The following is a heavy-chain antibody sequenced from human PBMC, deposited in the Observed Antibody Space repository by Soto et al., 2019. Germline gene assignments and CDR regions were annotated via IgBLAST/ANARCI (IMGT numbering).Heavy chain of an antibody. CDR3: AKEGTRDSSGSADY. CDR2: ISGSGGST. Sequence: GGPLRLSCAASGFTFSSYAMSWVRQAPGKGLEWVSAISGSGGSTYYADSVKGRFTISRDNSKNTLYLQMNSLRAEDTAVYYCAKEGTRDSSGSADYWGQGTLVTVSS. CDR1: GFTFSSYA. V-gene: IGHV3-23*01. J-gene: IGHJ4*02. D-gene: IGHD3-22*01.